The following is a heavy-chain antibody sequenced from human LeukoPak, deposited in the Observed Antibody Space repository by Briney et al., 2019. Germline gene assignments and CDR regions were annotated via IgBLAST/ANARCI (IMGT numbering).Heavy chain of an antibody. Sequence: SETLSLTCTVSGGSISSYYWSWIRQPPGKGLEWIGYIYYSGSTNYNPSLKSRVTISVDTSKNQFSLKLSSVTAADTAVYYCARSPGQLSSGWYFYYYYGMDVWGQGTTVTVSS. CDR1: GGSISSYY. V-gene: IGHV4-59*08. CDR2: IYYSGST. D-gene: IGHD6-19*01. CDR3: ARSPGQLSSGWYFYYYYGMDV. J-gene: IGHJ6*02.